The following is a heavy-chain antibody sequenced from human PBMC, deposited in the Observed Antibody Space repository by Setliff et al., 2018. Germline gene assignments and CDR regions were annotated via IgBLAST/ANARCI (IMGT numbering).Heavy chain of an antibody. CDR3: AREDGPNYYYYYMDI. CDR2: IQTSGTT. CDR1: GDSISRYY. D-gene: IGHD2-8*01. J-gene: IGHJ6*03. V-gene: IGHV4-4*08. Sequence: PSETLSLTCTVSGDSISRYYWSWIRQPPGKGLEWIGHIQTSGTTNYNPSLKSRVTISVDTSKNQFSLKLSAVTAADTAVYFCAREDGPNYYYYYMDIWGKGTTVTVSS.